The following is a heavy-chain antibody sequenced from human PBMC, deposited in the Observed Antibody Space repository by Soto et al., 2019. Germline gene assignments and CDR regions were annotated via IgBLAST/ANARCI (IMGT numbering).Heavy chain of an antibody. Sequence: GASVKVSCKASGYTFTSYGISWVRQAPGQGLEWMGWISAYNGNTNYAQKLQGRVTMTTDTSTSTAYMELRSLRSDDTAVYYCARDLPSVFPVYDFWSGYYGWLTTDYWGQGTLVTVSS. CDR3: ARDLPSVFPVYDFWSGYYGWLTTDY. J-gene: IGHJ4*02. CDR2: ISAYNGNT. V-gene: IGHV1-18*01. D-gene: IGHD3-3*01. CDR1: GYTFTSYG.